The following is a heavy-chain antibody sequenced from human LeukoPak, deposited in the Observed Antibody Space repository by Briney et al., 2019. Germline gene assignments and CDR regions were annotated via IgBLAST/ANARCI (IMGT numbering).Heavy chain of an antibody. J-gene: IGHJ4*02. CDR2: IYYSVST. V-gene: IGHV4-30-4*01. CDR3: ARHGGAAGGH. CDR1: GGSIRSGDYY. D-gene: IGHD6-13*01. Sequence: SQTLSLTCTVSGGSIRSGDYYWSWIRQPPGKGLEWIGYIYYSVSTYYNPSLKSRLTISIDTSKNQFSLKLSSVTAADTAVYYCARHGGAAGGHWGQGTLVTVSS.